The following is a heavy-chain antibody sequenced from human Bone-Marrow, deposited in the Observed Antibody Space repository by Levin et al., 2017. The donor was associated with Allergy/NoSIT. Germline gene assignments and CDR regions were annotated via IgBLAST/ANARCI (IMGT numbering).Heavy chain of an antibody. D-gene: IGHD3-10*01. Sequence: SETLSLTCAVSGGSISSGGYSWSWIRQPPGKGLEWIGYIYHSGSTYYNPSLKSRVTISVDRSKNQFSLKLSSVTAADTAVYYCARVSYGSGSYYLYYFDYWGQGTLVTVSS. CDR2: IYHSGST. CDR1: GGSISSGGYS. J-gene: IGHJ4*02. V-gene: IGHV4-30-2*01. CDR3: ARVSYGSGSYYLYYFDY.